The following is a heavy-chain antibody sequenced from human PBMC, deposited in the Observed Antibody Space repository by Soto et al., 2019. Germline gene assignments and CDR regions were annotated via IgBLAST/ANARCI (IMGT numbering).Heavy chain of an antibody. V-gene: IGHV1-3*01. Sequence: ASVKVSCKASGYTFTGYAMHWVRQAPGQRLEWMGWINAGNGNTSYAQKFQGRVTMTRDTSTSTVYMELSSLRSEDTAVYYCARDHRVSGSFDPWGQGTLVTVFS. CDR3: ARDHRVSGSFDP. CDR2: INAGNGNT. D-gene: IGHD6-13*01. J-gene: IGHJ5*02. CDR1: GYTFTGYA.